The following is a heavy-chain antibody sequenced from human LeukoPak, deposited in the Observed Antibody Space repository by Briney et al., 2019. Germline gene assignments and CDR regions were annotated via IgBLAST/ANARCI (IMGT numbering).Heavy chain of an antibody. CDR3: ARHEVGVTAKFDY. D-gene: IGHD2-21*02. CDR2: INHSGST. CDR1: GGSFSGYY. J-gene: IGHJ4*02. V-gene: IGHV4-34*01. Sequence: SETLSLTCAVYGGSFSGYYWSWIRQPPGKGLDWIGEINHSGSTYYNPSLKSRVTISVDTSKNQFSLKLSSVTAADTAVYYCARHEVGVTAKFDYWGQGTLVTVSS.